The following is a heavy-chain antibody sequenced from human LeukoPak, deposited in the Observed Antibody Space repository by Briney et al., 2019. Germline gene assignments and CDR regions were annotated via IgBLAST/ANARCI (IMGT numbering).Heavy chain of an antibody. CDR2: IYTSGST. V-gene: IGHV4-4*07. Sequence: KSSETLSLTCTVSGGSISSYYWSWIRQPAGKGLEWIGRIYTSGSTNYNPSLKSRVTISVDTSKNQFSLKLSSVTAADTAVYYCARDSGSVGVIDYYYYYMDVWGKGTTVTVSS. CDR3: ARDSGSVGVIDYYYYYMDV. J-gene: IGHJ6*03. CDR1: GGSISSYY. D-gene: IGHD3-16*02.